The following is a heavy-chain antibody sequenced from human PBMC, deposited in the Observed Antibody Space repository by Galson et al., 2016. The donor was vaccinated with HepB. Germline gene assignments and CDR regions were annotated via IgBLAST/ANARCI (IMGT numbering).Heavy chain of an antibody. CDR2: ISYDGNNR. Sequence: SLRLSCATSGFTFNNYGINWVRQAPGKGLEWVAVISYDGNNRHYADAVKGRFTISRDSSTNTVYLQMNSLRADDTAVYFCARDRGLLHYYYGMDVWGQGTTVT. J-gene: IGHJ6*02. CDR3: ARDRGLLHYYYGMDV. CDR1: GFTFNNYG. V-gene: IGHV3-33*08. D-gene: IGHD4-17*01.